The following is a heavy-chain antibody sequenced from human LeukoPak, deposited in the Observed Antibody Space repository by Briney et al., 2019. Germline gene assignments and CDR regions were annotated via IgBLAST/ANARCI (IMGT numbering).Heavy chain of an antibody. V-gene: IGHV1-69*13. J-gene: IGHJ4*02. CDR2: IIPIFGTA. D-gene: IGHD2-21*02. CDR1: GGTFSSYA. Sequence: ASVKVSCKASGGTFSSYAISWVRQAPGKGLEWMGGIIPIFGTANYAQKFQGRVTITADESTSTAYMELSSLRSEDTAVYYCLCGGDCYSDYWGQGTLVTVSS. CDR3: LCGGDCYSDY.